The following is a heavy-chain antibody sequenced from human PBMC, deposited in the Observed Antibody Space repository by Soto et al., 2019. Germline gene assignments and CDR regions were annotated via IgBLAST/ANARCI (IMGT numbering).Heavy chain of an antibody. CDR2: TYYRSKWYN. CDR1: GARFSSNTAA. V-gene: IGHV6-1*01. Sequence: SQTPSLTCSISGARFSSNTAAWNWIRQSPSRGLEWLGRTYYRSKWYNDYAVSVQSRITINPDTSKNQFSLQLNSVTPDDTAVYYCARGSWSSTWYWGQGTLVTVSS. J-gene: IGHJ4*02. CDR3: ARGSWSSTWY. D-gene: IGHD6-13*01.